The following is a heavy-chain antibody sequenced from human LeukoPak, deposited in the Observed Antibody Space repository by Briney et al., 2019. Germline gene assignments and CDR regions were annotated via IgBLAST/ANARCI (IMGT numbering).Heavy chain of an antibody. V-gene: IGHV3-23*01. D-gene: IGHD6-19*01. CDR3: AKGIGGWEQNYYYYYMDV. J-gene: IGHJ6*03. Sequence: GGTLRLSCAASGFTFSSYGLSWVRQAPGKGLEWVSGISGSGGSTNYADSVKGRFTISRDNSKNTLYLQMNSLRAEDTAVYYCAKGIGGWEQNYYYYYMDVWGKGTTVTISS. CDR1: GFTFSSYG. CDR2: ISGSGGST.